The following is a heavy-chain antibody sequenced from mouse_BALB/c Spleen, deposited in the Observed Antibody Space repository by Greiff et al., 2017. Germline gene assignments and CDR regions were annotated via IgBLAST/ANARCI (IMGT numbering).Heavy chain of an antibody. CDR3: ARGQSTMITAAWFAY. V-gene: IGHV5-4*02. D-gene: IGHD2-4*01. CDR1: GFTFSDYY. Sequence: EVKLVESGGGLVKPGGSLKLSCAASGFTFSDYYMYWVRQTPEKRLEWVATISDGGSYTYYPDSVKGRFTISRDNAKNNLYLQMSSLKSEDTAMYYCARGQSTMITAAWFAYWGQGTLVTVSA. CDR2: ISDGGSYT. J-gene: IGHJ3*01.